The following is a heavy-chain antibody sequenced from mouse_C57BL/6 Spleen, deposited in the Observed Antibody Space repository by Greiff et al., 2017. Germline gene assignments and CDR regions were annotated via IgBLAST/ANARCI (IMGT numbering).Heavy chain of an antibody. Sequence: VQLQQSGAELVRPGASVKLSCTASGFNIKDYYLHWVKQRPEQGLEWIGRIDLEDGDTEFAPKFQGKATMTADTSSNTAYLQLSSLTSEDTAVDYCTTEGFTTVVARWYFDVWGTGTTVTVTS. CDR3: TTEGFTTVVARWYFDV. D-gene: IGHD1-1*01. CDR1: GFNIKDYY. CDR2: IDLEDGDT. V-gene: IGHV14-1*01. J-gene: IGHJ1*03.